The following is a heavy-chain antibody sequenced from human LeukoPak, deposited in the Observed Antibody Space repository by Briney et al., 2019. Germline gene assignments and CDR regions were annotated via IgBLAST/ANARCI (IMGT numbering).Heavy chain of an antibody. V-gene: IGHV3-23*01. J-gene: IGHJ4*02. CDR2: ISGSGGST. CDR3: AKDLGVVPAANFDY. CDR1: GFTFSSYA. Sequence: PGGSLRLSCAASGFTFSSYAMNWVRQAPGKGLEWVSAISGSGGSTYYADSVKGRFTISRDNSKNTLYLQMNSLRAEDTAVYYCAKDLGVVPAANFDYWGQGTLVTVSS. D-gene: IGHD2-2*01.